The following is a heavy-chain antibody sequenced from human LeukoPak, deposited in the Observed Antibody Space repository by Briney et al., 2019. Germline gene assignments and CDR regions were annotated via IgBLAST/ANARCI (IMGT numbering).Heavy chain of an antibody. CDR1: GGSISSYY. CDR3: ARAYGTTVAYYFDY. CDR2: IYYSGST. V-gene: IGHV4-59*08. D-gene: IGHD4-23*01. Sequence: PSETLSFTCPVSGGSISSYYWSWIRQPPGKGLEWIGYIYYSGSTNYNPSLKSRVTISVDTSKNQFSLKLSSVTAADTAVYYCARAYGTTVAYYFDYWGQGTLVTVSS. J-gene: IGHJ4*02.